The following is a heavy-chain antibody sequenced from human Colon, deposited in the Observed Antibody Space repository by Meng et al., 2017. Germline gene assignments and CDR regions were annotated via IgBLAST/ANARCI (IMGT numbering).Heavy chain of an antibody. CDR3: ARDSPYSSSWYAGMDV. D-gene: IGHD6-13*01. V-gene: IGHV3-20*04. CDR2: INWNGEST. J-gene: IGHJ6*02. Sequence: GGSLRLSCAASGFTFDEYGMNWVRQAPGKGLEWVSGINWNGESTAYVDSVKGRFTISRDNAKNSLYLQMNSVRVEDTALYYCARDSPYSSSWYAGMDVWGQETTVTVSS. CDR1: GFTFDEYG.